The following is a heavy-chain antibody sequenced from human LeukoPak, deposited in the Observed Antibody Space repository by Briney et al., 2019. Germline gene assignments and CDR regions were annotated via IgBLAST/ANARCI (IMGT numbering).Heavy chain of an antibody. CDR3: ARLYSYGDY. D-gene: IGHD5-18*01. CDR2: IYYCGNP. CDR1: GGPISSSSYY. V-gene: IGHV4-39*01. Sequence: PSETLSLTRTVSGGPISSSSYYWGWLRQPPGKGREWFGNIYYCGNPYYNPSLKSRVTISVDTPNNQFSLKLNSVTAADTAVYYCARLYSYGDYWGQGTLVTVSS. J-gene: IGHJ4*02.